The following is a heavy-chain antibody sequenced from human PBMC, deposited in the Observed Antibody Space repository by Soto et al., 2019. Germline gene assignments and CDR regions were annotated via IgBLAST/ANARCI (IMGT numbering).Heavy chain of an antibody. V-gene: IGHV5-51*01. CDR1: GYTFGSAW. CDR3: ARPSNNYVAH. CDR2: IKPGTPDI. Sequence: PGESLKISCXAVGYTFGSAWIGWVRQMPGKGLEWIGIIKPGTPDIRYSPSFQGQVTISADKSISTAYLQWNSLKASDTAMYYCARPSNNYVAHWGQGTLVTVSS. J-gene: IGHJ4*02. D-gene: IGHD4-4*01.